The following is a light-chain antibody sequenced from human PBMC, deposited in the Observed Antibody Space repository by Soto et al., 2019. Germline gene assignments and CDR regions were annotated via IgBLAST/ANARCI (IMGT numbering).Light chain of an antibody. V-gene: IGLV2-14*01. Sequence: QSALTQPASVSGSPGQSITISCTGTSSDVGGYNYVSWYQQHPGKAPKLMIYDVSNRPSGVSNRFSGSKSGNTASLTISGLRAEDEADYYCSSYTSSSTLGVVFGGGTQLT. J-gene: IGLJ2*01. CDR2: DVS. CDR1: SSDVGGYNY. CDR3: SSYTSSSTLGVV.